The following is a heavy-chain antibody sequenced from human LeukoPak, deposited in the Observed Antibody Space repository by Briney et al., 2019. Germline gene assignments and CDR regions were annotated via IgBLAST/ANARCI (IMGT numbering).Heavy chain of an antibody. D-gene: IGHD6-19*01. CDR1: GGSFSGYY. CDR3: ARSDGVAGTPAIDY. Sequence: PSETLSLTCAVYGGSFSGYYWSWIRQPPGKGLEWIGEINHSGSTNYNPSLKSRVTISVDTSKNQFSLKLSSVTAADTAVYYCARSDGVAGTPAIDYWGQGTLVTVSS. CDR2: INHSGST. V-gene: IGHV4-34*01. J-gene: IGHJ4*02.